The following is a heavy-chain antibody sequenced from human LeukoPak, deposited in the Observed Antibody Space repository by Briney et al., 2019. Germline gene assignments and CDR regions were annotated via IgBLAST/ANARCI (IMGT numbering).Heavy chain of an antibody. CDR1: GFTFSDHF. Sequence: GGSLSLSCAVSGFTFSDHFLDWVRQAPGKGLEWVGRSRNKAKSYTTEYAASVKGRFTISRDDSKNSLYLQMNSLETEDTAVYYCVRVGSVSGSDYLDYWGPGTLVNVSS. V-gene: IGHV3-72*01. CDR3: VRVGSVSGSDYLDY. D-gene: IGHD6-19*01. J-gene: IGHJ4*02. CDR2: SRNKAKSYTT.